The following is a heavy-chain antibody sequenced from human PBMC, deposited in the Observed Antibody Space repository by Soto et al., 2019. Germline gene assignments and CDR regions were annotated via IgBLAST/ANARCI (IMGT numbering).Heavy chain of an antibody. CDR2: IYYSGST. Sequence: TSETLSLTCTVSGGSISSYDWGWIRQPPGKGLEWIGYIYYSGSTNYNPSLKSRVTISVDTSKNQFSLKLNSMTAADTAVYYCARHNYGSGSTYFDYWGQGTLVTVSS. V-gene: IGHV4-59*08. D-gene: IGHD3-10*01. CDR3: ARHNYGSGSTYFDY. CDR1: GGSISSYD. J-gene: IGHJ4*02.